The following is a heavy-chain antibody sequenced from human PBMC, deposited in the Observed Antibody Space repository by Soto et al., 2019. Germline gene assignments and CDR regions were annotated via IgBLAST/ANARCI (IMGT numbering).Heavy chain of an antibody. Sequence: ASVKVSCKASGYTFTSYAMHWVRQAPGQMLEWMGWINAGNGNTKYSQKFQGRVTITRDTSASTAYMELSSLRSEDTAVYYCARVPTLSHFWGQRGPFGYWGQGTLVTVSS. V-gene: IGHV1-3*01. CDR3: ARVPTLSHFWGQRGPFGY. CDR1: GYTFTSYA. CDR2: INAGNGNT. D-gene: IGHD3-3*02. J-gene: IGHJ4*02.